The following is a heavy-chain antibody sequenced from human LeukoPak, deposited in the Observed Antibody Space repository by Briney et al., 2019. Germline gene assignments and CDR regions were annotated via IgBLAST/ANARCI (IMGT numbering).Heavy chain of an antibody. CDR3: ARHDEIHSGNYPFDY. D-gene: IGHD1-26*01. CDR2: IYYSGST. CDR1: GGSISNYY. J-gene: IGHJ4*02. V-gene: IGHV4-59*08. Sequence: PSETLSLTCTVSGGSISNYYWSWIRQPPGKGLEWIGYIYYSGSTNYNPSPKSRVTISVDTSKNQFSLKVSSVTAADTAVYYCARHDEIHSGNYPFDYWGQGTLVNVSS.